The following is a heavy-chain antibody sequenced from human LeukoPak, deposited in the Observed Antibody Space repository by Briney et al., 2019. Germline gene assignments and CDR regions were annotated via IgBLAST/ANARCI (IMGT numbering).Heavy chain of an antibody. CDR1: GGSISSGSYY. Sequence: PSETLSLTRTVSGGSISSGSYYWGWIRQPPGKGLEWIGSIYYSGSTYYNPSLKSRVTISVDTSKNQFSLKLSSVTAADTAVYYCARVTHYDSSGYYGFDYWGQETLVTVSS. J-gene: IGHJ4*02. V-gene: IGHV4-39*07. D-gene: IGHD3-22*01. CDR2: IYYSGST. CDR3: ARVTHYDSSGYYGFDY.